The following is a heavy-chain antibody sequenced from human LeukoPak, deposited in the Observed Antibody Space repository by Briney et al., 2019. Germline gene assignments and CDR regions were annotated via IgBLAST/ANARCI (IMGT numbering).Heavy chain of an antibody. D-gene: IGHD3-22*01. Sequence: PSETLSLTCSVSGDSVSTGTYYWTWIRQPPGKGLEWIGYIYYSGSTNYNPSLKSRVTISVDTSKNQFSLKLSSVTAADTAVYYCARLVGGYYPHFDYWGQGTLVTVSS. V-gene: IGHV4-61*01. CDR3: ARLVGGYYPHFDY. J-gene: IGHJ4*02. CDR1: GDSVSTGTYY. CDR2: IYYSGST.